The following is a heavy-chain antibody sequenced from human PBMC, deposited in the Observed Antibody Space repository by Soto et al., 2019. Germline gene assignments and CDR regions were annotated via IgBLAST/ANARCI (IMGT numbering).Heavy chain of an antibody. J-gene: IGHJ6*02. CDR3: ARDTLTSMVIAAAGTTGMDV. CDR2: INPNSGGT. V-gene: IGHV1-2*04. CDR1: GYTFTGYY. Sequence: ASVKVSCKASGYTFTGYYMHWVRQAPGQGLEWMGWINPNSGGTNYAQKFQGWVTMTRDTSISTAYMELSRLRSDDTAVYYCARDTLTSMVIAAAGTTGMDVWGQGTTVTVSS. D-gene: IGHD6-13*01.